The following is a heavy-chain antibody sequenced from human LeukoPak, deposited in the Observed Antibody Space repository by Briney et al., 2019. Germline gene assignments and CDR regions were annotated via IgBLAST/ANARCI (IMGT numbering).Heavy chain of an antibody. CDR2: ISYDGSNK. J-gene: IGHJ3*02. Sequence: GGSLRLSCAASGFTFSSYAMHWVRQAPGKGLEWVAVISYDGSNKYYADSVKGRFTISRDNSKNTLYLQMNSLRAEDTAVYYCARVGYYYDSSGYPGAFDIWGQGTMVTVSS. CDR3: ARVGYYYDSSGYPGAFDI. D-gene: IGHD3-22*01. CDR1: GFTFSSYA. V-gene: IGHV3-30-3*01.